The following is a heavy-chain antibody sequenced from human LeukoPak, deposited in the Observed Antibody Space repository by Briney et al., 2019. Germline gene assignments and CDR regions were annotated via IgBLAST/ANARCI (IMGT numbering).Heavy chain of an antibody. CDR3: ARDYYYDSSGYSMDGAFDI. Sequence: PSETLSLTCTVSGGSISSYYWSWIRQPPGKGLEWIGYIYYSGSTNYNPSLKSRVTISVDTSKNQFSLKLSSVTAADTAVYYCARDYYYDSSGYSMDGAFDIWGQGTMVTVS. J-gene: IGHJ3*02. CDR1: GGSISSYY. D-gene: IGHD3-22*01. V-gene: IGHV4-59*01. CDR2: IYYSGST.